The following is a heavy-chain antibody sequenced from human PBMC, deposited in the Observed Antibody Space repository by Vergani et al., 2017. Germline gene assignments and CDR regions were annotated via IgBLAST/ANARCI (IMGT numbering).Heavy chain of an antibody. CDR3: ARVRVDDYGDYRALDY. J-gene: IGHJ4*02. CDR2: IIPIFGTA. Sequence: QVQLVQSGAEVKKPGSSVKVSCKASGGTFSSYAISWVRQAPGQGLEWMGGIIPIFGTANYAQKFQGRVTITADESTSTAYMERSSLRAEDTAVYYCARVRVDDYGDYRALDYWGQGTLVTVSA. CDR1: GGTFSSYA. D-gene: IGHD4-17*01. V-gene: IGHV1-69*13.